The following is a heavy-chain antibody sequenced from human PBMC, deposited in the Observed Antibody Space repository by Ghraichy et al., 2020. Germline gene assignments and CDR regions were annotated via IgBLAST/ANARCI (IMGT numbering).Heavy chain of an antibody. CDR1: GFSFYTYG. Sequence: GGSLRLSCAASGFSFYTYGMSWVRQAPGEGLEWVSSIGGNGADTYYADSVKGRFTISRDNSKNTLNLEMNRLRAEDTAVYYCAKRSYSGTFYFDYWGQGTLVTVSS. CDR2: IGGNGADT. D-gene: IGHD1-26*01. V-gene: IGHV3-23*01. J-gene: IGHJ4*02. CDR3: AKRSYSGTFYFDY.